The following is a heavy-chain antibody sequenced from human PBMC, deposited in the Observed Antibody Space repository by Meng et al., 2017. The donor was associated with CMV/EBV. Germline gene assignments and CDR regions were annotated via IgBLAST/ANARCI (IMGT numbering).Heavy chain of an antibody. CDR1: GGSISSYY. CDR3: ARVATGYSSSWAYGGMDV. V-gene: IGHV4-59*08. D-gene: IGHD6-13*01. CDR2: IYHSGST. Sequence: SETLSLTCTVSGGSISSYYWSWIRQPPGKGLEWIGSIYHSGSTYYNPSLKSRVTISVDTSKNQFSLKLSSVTAADTAVYYCARVATGYSSSWAYGGMDVWGQGTTVTVSS. J-gene: IGHJ6*02.